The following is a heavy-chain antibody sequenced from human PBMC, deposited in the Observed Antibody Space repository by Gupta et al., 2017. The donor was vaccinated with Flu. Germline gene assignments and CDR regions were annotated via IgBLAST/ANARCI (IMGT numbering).Heavy chain of an antibody. Sequence: EVQRVSAGGGLVQPGRSLRLHCTASGFTVGGYGMHWVRQGPGKALEGVSGISWNNNKIGYAESVKGRFTISRDSATNYLYLQMNSLKTEDTALYYCAKGPSYIGGFYSWGQGTLVTVSS. CDR1: GFTVGGYG. CDR3: AKGPSYIGGFYS. CDR2: ISWNNNKI. J-gene: IGHJ5*01. D-gene: IGHD3-10*01. V-gene: IGHV3-9*01.